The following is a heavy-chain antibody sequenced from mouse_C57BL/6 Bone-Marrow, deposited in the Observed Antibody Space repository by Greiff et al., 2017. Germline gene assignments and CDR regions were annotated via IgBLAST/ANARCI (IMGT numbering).Heavy chain of an antibody. CDR2: INPNNGGT. V-gene: IGHV1-18*01. CDR1: GYTFTDYN. Sequence: EVQLQQSGPELVKPGASVKIPCKASGYTFTDYNMDWVKQSHGKSLEWIGDINPNNGGTIYNQKFKGKATLTVDKSSSTAYMELRSLTSEDTEVYCCARNEHYYDSRGDAVDYWGQGTSVTVSS. CDR3: ARNEHYYDSRGDAVDY. J-gene: IGHJ4*01. D-gene: IGHD1-1*01.